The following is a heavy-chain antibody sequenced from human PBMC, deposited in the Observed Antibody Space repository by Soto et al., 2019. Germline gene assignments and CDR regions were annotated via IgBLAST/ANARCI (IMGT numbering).Heavy chain of an antibody. CDR3: ARGGVNSSVDY. D-gene: IGHD6-19*01. CDR2: INHSGST. J-gene: IGHJ4*02. CDR1: GGSFSGYY. Sequence: PSETLSLTCAVYGGSFSGYYWSWIRQPPGKGLEWIGEINHSGSTNYNPSLKSRVTISVDTSKNQFSLKLSSVTAADTAVYYCARGGVNSSVDYWGQGTLVTVSS. V-gene: IGHV4-34*01.